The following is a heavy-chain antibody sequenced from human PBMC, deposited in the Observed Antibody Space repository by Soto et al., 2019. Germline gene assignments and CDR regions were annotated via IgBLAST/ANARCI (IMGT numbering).Heavy chain of an antibody. CDR3: ERPSLELRAYYYMDV. CDR2: IYSGGST. Sequence: PGGSLRLSCAASGFTVSSNYMSWVRQAPGKGLEWVSVIYSGGSTYYADSVKGRFTISRDNSKNTLYLQMNSLRDEDTAVYYCERPSLELRAYYYMDVWGKGTPATVPS. CDR1: GFTVSSNY. D-gene: IGHD1-7*01. V-gene: IGHV3-66*04. J-gene: IGHJ6*03.